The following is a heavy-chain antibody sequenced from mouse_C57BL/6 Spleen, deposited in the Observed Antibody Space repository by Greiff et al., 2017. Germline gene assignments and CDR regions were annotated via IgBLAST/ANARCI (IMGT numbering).Heavy chain of an antibody. CDR3: GSGRFAY. D-gene: IGHD4-1*01. J-gene: IGHJ3*01. CDR2: IDPSDSYT. V-gene: IGHV1-69*01. Sequence: QVQLKQPGAELVMPGASVKLSCKASGYTFTSYWMHWVKQRPGQGLEWIGEIDPSDSYTNYNQKFKGKSTLTVDKSSSTAYMQLSSLTSEDSAVYCCGSGRFAYGGQGTLVTVSA. CDR1: GYTFTSYW.